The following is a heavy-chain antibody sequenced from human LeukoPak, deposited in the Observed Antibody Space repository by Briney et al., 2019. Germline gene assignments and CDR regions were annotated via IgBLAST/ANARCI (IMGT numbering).Heavy chain of an antibody. V-gene: IGHV1-18*01. CDR2: ISVYNGNT. CDR1: GYTFANFG. D-gene: IGHD2-2*02. Sequence: GASVKVSCKASGYTFANFGITWVRQAPGQGLEWMGWISVYNGNTNYAQNLQGRVTLTTDTSTSTAYMELRSLRSDDTALYYCARTCSSSSCYMVHWGLGTLVTVSS. CDR3: ARTCSSSSCYMVH. J-gene: IGHJ4*02.